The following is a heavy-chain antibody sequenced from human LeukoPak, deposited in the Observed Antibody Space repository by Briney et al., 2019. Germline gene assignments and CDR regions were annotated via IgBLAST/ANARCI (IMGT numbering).Heavy chain of an antibody. CDR2: ISAYNGNT. V-gene: IGHV1-18*01. J-gene: IGHJ3*02. D-gene: IGHD1-26*01. CDR1: GYTFTSYG. Sequence: GASVKVSCKASGYTFTSYGISWVRRAPGQGLEWMGWISAYNGNTNYAQKLQGRVTMTTDTSTSTAYMELRSLRSDDTAVYYCAGRIVGATKDAFDIWGQGTMVTVSS. CDR3: AGRIVGATKDAFDI.